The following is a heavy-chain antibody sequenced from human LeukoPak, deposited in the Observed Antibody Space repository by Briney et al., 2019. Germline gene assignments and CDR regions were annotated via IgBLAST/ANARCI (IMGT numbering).Heavy chain of an antibody. J-gene: IGHJ4*02. D-gene: IGHD3-10*01. CDR3: ARGHYSSENYYTFDY. V-gene: IGHV1-8*02. CDR1: GYTFTGYY. CDR2: INPNSGNT. Sequence: ASVKVSCKASGYTFTGYYMHWVRQAPGQGLEWMGWINPNSGNTGYAQKFQGRVTMTRNTSISTAYMELSSLRSEDTAVYYCARGHYSSENYYTFDYWGQGTLVTVSS.